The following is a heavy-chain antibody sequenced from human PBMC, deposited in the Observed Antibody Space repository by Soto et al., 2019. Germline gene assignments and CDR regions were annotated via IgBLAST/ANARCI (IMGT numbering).Heavy chain of an antibody. CDR3: ARRTTIFGVVINDY. V-gene: IGHV4-39*01. D-gene: IGHD3-3*01. CDR1: GGSISSSSYY. J-gene: IGHJ4*02. CDR2: IYYSGST. Sequence: QLQLQESGPGLVKPSETLSLTCTVSGGSISSSSYYWGWIRQPPGKGLEWIGSIYYSGSTYCNPSLKSRVTISVDTSKNQFSLKLSSVTAADTAVYYCARRTTIFGVVINDYRGQGTLVTVSS.